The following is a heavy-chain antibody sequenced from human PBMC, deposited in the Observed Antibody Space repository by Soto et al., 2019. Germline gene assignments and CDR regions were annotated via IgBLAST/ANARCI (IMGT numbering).Heavy chain of an antibody. Sequence: QVQLVQSGAAVKKPGSSVKVSCKASGGSFSSYVMNWVRQAPGQGREWMGGILPLFGTTNYAQQCRGRVTITADESTSTAYMDLTGLRSEDTAIYYCAHRGPSMIVAARLEDWGQGTLVTVSS. CDR3: AHRGPSMIVAARLED. CDR2: ILPLFGTT. J-gene: IGHJ4*02. CDR1: GGSFSSYV. V-gene: IGHV1-69*01. D-gene: IGHD3-22*01.